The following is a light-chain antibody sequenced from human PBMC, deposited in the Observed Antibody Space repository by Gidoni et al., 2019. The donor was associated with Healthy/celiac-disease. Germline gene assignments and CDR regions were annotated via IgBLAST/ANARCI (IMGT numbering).Light chain of an antibody. V-gene: IGKV4-1*01. CDR1: QSVLYSSNNKNY. CDR2: WAS. Sequence: DIVMTQSPDSLAVSLGERATINCKYRQSVLYSSNNKNYLAWYQQKPGQPPKLLIYWASTRESGVPDRFRGSGSGTDFTPTISSLQAEDVAVYYCQQYYSTRTFGQGTKVEIK. J-gene: IGKJ1*01. CDR3: QQYYSTRT.